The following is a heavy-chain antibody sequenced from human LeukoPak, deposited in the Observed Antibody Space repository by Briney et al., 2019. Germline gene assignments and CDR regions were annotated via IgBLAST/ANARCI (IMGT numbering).Heavy chain of an antibody. V-gene: IGHV4-4*02. J-gene: IGHJ4*02. Sequence: NPSGTLSLTCAVSGGSISSSNWWSWVRQPPGKGLERIGEIYHSGSTNYNPSLKSRVTISVDKSKNQFSLKLSSVTAADTAVYYCARKYSSSWYSRLNLSPYFDYWGQGTLVTVSS. CDR2: IYHSGST. CDR1: GGSISSSNW. CDR3: ARKYSSSWYSRLNLSPYFDY. D-gene: IGHD6-13*01.